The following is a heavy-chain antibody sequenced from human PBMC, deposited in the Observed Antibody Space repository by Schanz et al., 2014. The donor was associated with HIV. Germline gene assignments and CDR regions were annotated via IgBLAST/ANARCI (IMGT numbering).Heavy chain of an antibody. Sequence: QVQLVQSGAEVREPGASVRVSCKASGYTFSSNDINWVRQASGQGLEWVGWMNPRSGNTGYAQKFQGRVTLTRNTSLTTAYMELSSLTSDDTAVYYCTRGARDCSNGVCGGTYFDYWGQGTLVTVSS. J-gene: IGHJ4*02. CDR1: GYTFSSND. V-gene: IGHV1-8*02. D-gene: IGHD2-8*01. CDR3: TRGARDCSNGVCGGTYFDY. CDR2: MNPRSGNT.